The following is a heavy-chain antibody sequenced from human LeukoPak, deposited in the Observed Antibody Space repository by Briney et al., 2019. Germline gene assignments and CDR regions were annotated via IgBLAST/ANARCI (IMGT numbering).Heavy chain of an antibody. V-gene: IGHV4-59*01. D-gene: IGHD3-10*01. CDR1: GGSISTYY. CDR3: ARAGSGSYGPVDY. Sequence: SETLSLTCTVSGGSISTYYWSWIRHSPGKGLEWIGYIYYRGNTNYNPSLKSRVTISLDTSKNHFSLNLSCVTAADTAVYYCARAGSGSYGPVDYWGQGTLVTVSS. CDR2: IYYRGNT. J-gene: IGHJ4*02.